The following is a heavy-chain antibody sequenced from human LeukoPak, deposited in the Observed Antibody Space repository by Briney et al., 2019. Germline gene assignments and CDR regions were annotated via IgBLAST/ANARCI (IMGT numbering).Heavy chain of an antibody. J-gene: IGHJ4*02. D-gene: IGHD4-11*01. CDR1: GGSISGYY. CDR3: ARGYSKADY. CDR2: IYYSGST. Sequence: NTSETLSLTCTVSGGSISGYYWSWIRQPPGKGLEWIGYIYYSGSTNYNPSLKSRVTISVDTSKNQFSLKLSSVTAADTAVYYCARGYSKADYWGQGTLVTVSS. V-gene: IGHV4-59*08.